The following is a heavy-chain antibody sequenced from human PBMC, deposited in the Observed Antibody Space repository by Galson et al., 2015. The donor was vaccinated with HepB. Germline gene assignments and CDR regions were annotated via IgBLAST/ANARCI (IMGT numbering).Heavy chain of an antibody. CDR2: IIPMFGTT. D-gene: IGHD6-19*01. J-gene: IGHJ1*01. CDR1: GGTFTNYA. V-gene: IGHV1-69*13. Sequence: SVKVSCKASGGTFTNYAISWVRQAHGQGLEWMGGIIPMFGTTNYAQKFQGRVTLTADEPTSAAYLELNSLRSDDTAVYYCATPPPDPYMSGWFVDQKSPSEYFKHWGQGTLVTVSA. CDR3: ATPPPDPYMSGWFVDQKSPSEYFKH.